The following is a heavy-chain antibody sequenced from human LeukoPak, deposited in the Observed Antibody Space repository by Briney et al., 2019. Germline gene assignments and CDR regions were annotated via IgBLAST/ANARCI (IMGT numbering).Heavy chain of an antibody. J-gene: IGHJ4*02. CDR3: ARLGVEAVAGTRFDY. CDR2: IYYSGST. V-gene: IGHV4-39*01. Sequence: SETLSLTCTVSGGSISSSSDYWGWIRQPPGKGLEWIGTIYYSGSTYYNPSLKSRVTISVGTSKNQFSLRLNSVTAADTAVYYCARLGVEAVAGTRFDYWGQGTLVTVSS. D-gene: IGHD6-19*01. CDR1: GGSISSSSDY.